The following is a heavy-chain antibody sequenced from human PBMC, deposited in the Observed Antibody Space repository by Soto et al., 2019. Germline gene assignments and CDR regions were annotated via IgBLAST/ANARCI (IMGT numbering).Heavy chain of an antibody. CDR3: AREPRGPDSITGTINWYDP. J-gene: IGHJ5*02. D-gene: IGHD1-7*01. CDR2: ISYDGSNK. V-gene: IGHV3-30-3*01. Sequence: PGGSLRLSCAASGFTFSSYAMHWVRQAPGKGLEWVAVISYDGSNKYYADSVKGRFTISRDNSKNTLYLQMNSLRAEDKAVYYCAREPRGPDSITGTINWYDPWGQGTLVTVSS. CDR1: GFTFSSYA.